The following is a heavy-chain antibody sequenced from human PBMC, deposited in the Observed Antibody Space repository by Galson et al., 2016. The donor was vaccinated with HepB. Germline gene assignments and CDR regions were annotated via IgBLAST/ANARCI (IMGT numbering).Heavy chain of an antibody. CDR3: ARDRLYYDSRAYYPTFDY. CDR2: INSSGST. J-gene: IGHJ4*02. CDR1: GGSVSSGTYF. V-gene: IGHV4-61*01. D-gene: IGHD3-22*01. Sequence: EPLSLTCTVSGGSVSSGTYFWSWIRQPPGKGLEWIGYINSSGSTKYNPSLKSPVTISVDTSKNQFSLKLSSVTAADSAVYYCARDRLYYDSRAYYPTFDYWGQGTLVTVSS.